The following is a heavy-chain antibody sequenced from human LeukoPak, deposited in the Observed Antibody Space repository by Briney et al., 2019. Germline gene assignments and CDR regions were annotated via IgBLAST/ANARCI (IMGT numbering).Heavy chain of an antibody. V-gene: IGHV3-23*01. Sequence: GGSLRLSCAASGFTFSSYAMSWVRQAPGKGLEWVSGMSGSGGSTYYADSVKGRFPISRDNSKHTLYLQMNTLRAEDTAVYYCAKDREYSYVYDAFDIWGQGTLVTVSS. D-gene: IGHD3-16*01. CDR3: AKDREYSYVYDAFDI. CDR1: GFTFSSYA. J-gene: IGHJ3*02. CDR2: MSGSGGST.